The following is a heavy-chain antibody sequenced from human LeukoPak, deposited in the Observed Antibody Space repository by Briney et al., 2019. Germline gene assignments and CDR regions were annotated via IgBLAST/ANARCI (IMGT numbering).Heavy chain of an antibody. V-gene: IGHV3-23*01. J-gene: IGHJ4*02. Sequence: GGSLRLSCAASGFTFSNYAMSWVRQAPGKGLEWVSAITATSSSTYDADSVQGRFTISRDNSKNTLYLQMNSLRPEDTAIYYCARKGLGGELGGFDSWGQGTLVTVSS. CDR3: ARKGLGGELGGFDS. CDR1: GFTFSNYA. D-gene: IGHD1-7*01. CDR2: ITATSSST.